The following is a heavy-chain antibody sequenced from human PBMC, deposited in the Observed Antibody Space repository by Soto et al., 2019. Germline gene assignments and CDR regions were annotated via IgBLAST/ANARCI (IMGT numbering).Heavy chain of an antibody. CDR1: GGSISSGDYY. D-gene: IGHD3-16*02. V-gene: IGHV4-30-4*01. Sequence: QVQLQESGPGLVKPSQTLSLTCTVSGGSISSGDYYWSWIRQPPGKGLEWIGYIYYSGSTYYNPSLQCRVSISVDSSKNQFSLKLSSVTAADRAVYYCARAFGLYVWGSYRNSYFDYWGQGTLVTVSS. CDR2: IYYSGST. J-gene: IGHJ4*02. CDR3: ARAFGLYVWGSYRNSYFDY.